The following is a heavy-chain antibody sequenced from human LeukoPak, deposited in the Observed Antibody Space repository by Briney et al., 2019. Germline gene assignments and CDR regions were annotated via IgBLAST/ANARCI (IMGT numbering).Heavy chain of an antibody. CDR2: INPNSGGT. V-gene: IGHV1-2*02. J-gene: IGHJ5*02. CDR1: GYTFTGYY. CDR3: ARVGRLNGFFTALDWFDP. D-gene: IGHD3-3*01. Sequence: GASVKVSCKASGYTFTGYYMHWVRQAPGQGLEWMGWINPNSGGTNYAQKFQGRVTMTRDTSISTAYMELSRLRSDDTAVYYCARVGRLNGFFTALDWFDPWGQGTLVTVSS.